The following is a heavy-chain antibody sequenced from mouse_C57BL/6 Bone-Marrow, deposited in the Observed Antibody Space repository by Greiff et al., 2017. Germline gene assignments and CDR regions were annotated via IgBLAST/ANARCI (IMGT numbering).Heavy chain of an antibody. D-gene: IGHD1-1*01. J-gene: IGHJ4*01. V-gene: IGHV1-26*01. CDR3: AREGYYYGSSPYAMDY. CDR1: GYTFTDYY. CDR2: INTNNGGT. Sequence: QLQQSGPELVKPGASVKISCKASGYTFTDYYMNWVKQSHGKSLEWIGDINTNNGGTSYNQKFKGKATLTVDKSSSTAYMELRSLTSEDSAVYNCAREGYYYGSSPYAMDYWGQGTSVTVSS.